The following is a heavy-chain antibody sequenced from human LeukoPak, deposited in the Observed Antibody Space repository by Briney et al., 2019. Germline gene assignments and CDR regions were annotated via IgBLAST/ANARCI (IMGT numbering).Heavy chain of an antibody. Sequence: PGGSLRLSCAASGFTFSRYEMNWVRQAPGKGLVWVARINSDGSSTNYADSVKGRFTISRDNAKNTLYLQMNSLRAEDTAVYYCARLTPPFDYWGQGTLVTVSS. D-gene: IGHD3-16*01. J-gene: IGHJ4*02. CDR3: ARLTPPFDY. CDR1: GFTFSRYE. V-gene: IGHV3-74*01. CDR2: INSDGSST.